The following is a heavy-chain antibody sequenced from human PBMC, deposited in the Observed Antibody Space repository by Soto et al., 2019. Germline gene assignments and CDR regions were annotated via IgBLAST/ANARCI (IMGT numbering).Heavy chain of an antibody. CDR3: ARGLGGSFGLPTFDY. V-gene: IGHV4-39*07. CDR1: GGSISSSSYY. CDR2: IYHSGST. J-gene: IGHJ4*02. D-gene: IGHD3-16*01. Sequence: SETLSLTCTVSGGSISSSSYYWGWIRQPPGKGLEWIGYIYHSGSTYYNPSLKSRVTISVDRSKNQFSLKLSSVTAEDTAVYYCARGLGGSFGLPTFDYWGQGILVTVYS.